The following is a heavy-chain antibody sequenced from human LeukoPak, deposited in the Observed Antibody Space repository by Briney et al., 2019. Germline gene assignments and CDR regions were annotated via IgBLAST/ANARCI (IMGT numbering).Heavy chain of an antibody. J-gene: IGHJ4*01. CDR1: GFTFSHYV. Sequence: GGSLRLSCAGSGFTFSHYVMAWVRQAPGKGLEWVSSISGSGGSTFYTDSVKGRFTISRDNSRNVQYLQMNILRVEDTAVYFCATAEWERLPLDYWGHGTLVTVSS. D-gene: IGHD1-26*01. V-gene: IGHV3-23*01. CDR2: ISGSGGST. CDR3: ATAEWERLPLDY.